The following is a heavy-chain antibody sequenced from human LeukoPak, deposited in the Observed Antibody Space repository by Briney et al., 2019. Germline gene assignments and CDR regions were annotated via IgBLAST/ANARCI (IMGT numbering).Heavy chain of an antibody. CDR1: GFTFSGSA. V-gene: IGHV3-23*01. CDR3: AKKYSGSHPFDN. CDR2: ITGSGDFT. D-gene: IGHD1-26*01. J-gene: IGHJ4*02. Sequence: GGSLRLSCAASGFTFSGSAMHWVRQAPGKGLEWVSGITGSGDFTEYADSVKGRFTISRDNSKNTLYLQMDSLKAEDTAVYNCAKKYSGSHPFDNWGQGTLVTVSS.